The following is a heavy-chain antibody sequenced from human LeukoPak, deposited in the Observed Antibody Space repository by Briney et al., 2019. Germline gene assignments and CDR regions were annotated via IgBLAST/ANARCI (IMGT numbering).Heavy chain of an antibody. J-gene: IGHJ4*02. CDR3: AKDRLYYYDSSGYYD. D-gene: IGHD3-22*01. V-gene: IGHV3-30*18. CDR2: ISYDGSNK. CDR1: GFTFSSYG. Sequence: GGSLRLSCAASGFTFSSYGMPWVRQAPGKGLEWVAVISYDGSNKYYADSVKGRFTISRDNSKNTLYLQMNSLRAEDTAVYYCAKDRLYYYDSSGYYDWGQGTLVTVSS.